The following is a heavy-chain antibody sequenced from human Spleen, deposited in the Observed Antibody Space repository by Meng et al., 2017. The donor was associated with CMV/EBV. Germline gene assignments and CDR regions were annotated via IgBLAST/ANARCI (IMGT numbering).Heavy chain of an antibody. Sequence: SVKVSCKASGGTFSSYTISWVRQAPGQGLEWMGRIIPILGIANYAQKFQGRVTITADKSTSTAYMELSSLRSEDTAVYYCARDRHSYGPNDAFDIWGQGTMVTVSS. CDR1: GGTFSSYT. J-gene: IGHJ3*02. CDR2: IIPILGIA. V-gene: IGHV1-69*04. D-gene: IGHD5-18*01. CDR3: ARDRHSYGPNDAFDI.